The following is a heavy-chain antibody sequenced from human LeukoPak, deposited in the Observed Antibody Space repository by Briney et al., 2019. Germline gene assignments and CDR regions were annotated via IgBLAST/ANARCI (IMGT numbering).Heavy chain of an antibody. J-gene: IGHJ4*02. Sequence: HSGGSLGLSCAASGFTFGSYGMHWVRQAPGKGLEWVAVISYDGSNKYYADSVKGRFTISRDNSKNTLYLQMNSLRAEDTAVYYCAKDTTYSSGWGEGFDYWGQGTLVTVSS. V-gene: IGHV3-30*18. CDR1: GFTFGSYG. CDR3: AKDTTYSSGWGEGFDY. CDR2: ISYDGSNK. D-gene: IGHD6-19*01.